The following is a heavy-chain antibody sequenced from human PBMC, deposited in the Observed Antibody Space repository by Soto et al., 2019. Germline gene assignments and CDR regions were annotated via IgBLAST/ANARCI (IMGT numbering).Heavy chain of an antibody. CDR3: AKAAEYCYASSCYTYYYMDV. J-gene: IGHJ6*03. Sequence: GGSLRLSCAASGFTFSSYAMSWVRQAPGKGLEWVSGISGSGSTNYVDSVKARFTISRDSSKNTLFLQMNSLRAEDTAVYYCAKAAEYCYASSCYTYYYMDVWGKGTTVTVSS. CDR2: ISGSGST. V-gene: IGHV3-23*01. D-gene: IGHD2-15*01. CDR1: GFTFSSYA.